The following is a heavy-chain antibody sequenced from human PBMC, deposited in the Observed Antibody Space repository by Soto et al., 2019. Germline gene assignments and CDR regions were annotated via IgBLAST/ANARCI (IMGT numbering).Heavy chain of an antibody. D-gene: IGHD1-1*01. J-gene: IGHJ6*02. CDR2: ISSNGVST. V-gene: IGHV3-64D*06. Sequence: LRLSCSPSGFTFSSYGMHWVRQAPGKGLEYVSGISSNGVSTSYAASVKGRFTISRDNSKNTLYLQMSSLRTEDTAVYYCVKWKKSALPSTTYYYYGMDVWGQGTTVTVSS. CDR3: VKWKKSALPSTTYYYYGMDV. CDR1: GFTFSSYG.